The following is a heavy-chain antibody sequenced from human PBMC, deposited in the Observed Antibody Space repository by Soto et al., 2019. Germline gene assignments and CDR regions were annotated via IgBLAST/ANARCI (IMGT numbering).Heavy chain of an antibody. Sequence: EVQLVETGGGLIQPGGSLRLSCAASGFTVSSNYMSWVRQAPGKGLEWVSVIYSGGSTYYVDSVKGRFTISRDNSKNTQYLQMNSVRAEDTAVYYCASDPPREDYWGQGTLVTVSP. CDR1: GFTVSSNY. V-gene: IGHV3-53*02. CDR3: ASDPPREDY. CDR2: IYSGGST. J-gene: IGHJ4*02.